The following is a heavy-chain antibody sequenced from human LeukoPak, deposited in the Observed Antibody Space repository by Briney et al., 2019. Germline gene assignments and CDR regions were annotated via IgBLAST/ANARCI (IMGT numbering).Heavy chain of an antibody. Sequence: ASVKVSCKASGYTITSYGISWVRQAPGQGLEWMGWFSAYNGNTNYAQKLQGRVTMTTDTSTSIVYMELRSLRSDDTAVYYCARDRGWELGYCTGGSCYDENWFDPWGQGTLVTVSS. V-gene: IGHV1-18*04. CDR1: GYTITSYG. CDR3: ARDRGWELGYCTGGSCYDENWFDP. D-gene: IGHD2-15*01. CDR2: FSAYNGNT. J-gene: IGHJ5*02.